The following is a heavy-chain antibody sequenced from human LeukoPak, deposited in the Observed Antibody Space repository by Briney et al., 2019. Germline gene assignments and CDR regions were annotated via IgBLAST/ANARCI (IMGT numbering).Heavy chain of an antibody. Sequence: GGSLRLSCAASGFTFSNFGIHWVRQAPGKGLQWVALISFDGSNKYYADSVKGRFTISRDNSKNTLYLQMNSLRAEDTAVYYCARASREYQLLLDAFDIWGQGTMVTVSS. J-gene: IGHJ3*02. D-gene: IGHD2-2*01. V-gene: IGHV3-30*03. CDR3: ARASREYQLLLDAFDI. CDR1: GFTFSNFG. CDR2: ISFDGSNK.